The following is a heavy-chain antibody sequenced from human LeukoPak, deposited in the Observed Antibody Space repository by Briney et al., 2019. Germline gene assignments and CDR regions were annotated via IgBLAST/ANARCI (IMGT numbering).Heavy chain of an antibody. J-gene: IGHJ4*02. CDR3: AKEGSFGGSLVRIPYDY. CDR2: ISYDGSNK. D-gene: IGHD3-16*01. CDR1: GFTVSSNY. Sequence: PGGSLRLSCAASGFTVSSNYMHWVRQAPGKGLEWVAVISYDGSNKYYADSVKGRFTISRDNSKNTLYLQMNSLRAEDTAVYYCAKEGSFGGSLVRIPYDYWGQGTLVTVSS. V-gene: IGHV3-30*18.